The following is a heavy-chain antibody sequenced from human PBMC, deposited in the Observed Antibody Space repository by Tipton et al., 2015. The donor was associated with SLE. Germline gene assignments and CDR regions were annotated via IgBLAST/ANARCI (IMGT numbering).Heavy chain of an antibody. CDR1: GGSFSGYY. CDR2: INHSGST. V-gene: IGHV4-34*01. Sequence: TLSLTCAVYGGSFSGYYWSWIRQPPGKGLEWIGEINHSGSTNYNPSLKSRVTISVDTSKNQFSLSLSSVTAADTAVYYCARDWPNTAMVHDYWGQGTLVTVSS. CDR3: ARDWPNTAMVHDY. D-gene: IGHD5-18*01. J-gene: IGHJ4*02.